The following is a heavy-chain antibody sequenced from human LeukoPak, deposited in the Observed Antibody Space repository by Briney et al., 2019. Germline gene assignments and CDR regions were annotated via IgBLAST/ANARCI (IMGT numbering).Heavy chain of an antibody. CDR1: GVSISSSSYY. V-gene: IGHV4-39*07. D-gene: IGHD2-15*01. Sequence: SETLSLTCTVSGVSISSSSYYWGWIRQPPGKGLEWIGSIYYSGSTYYNPSLKSRVTTSVDTSKNQFSLKLSSVTAADTAVYYCARVSDSGGSLRIYWGQGTLVTVSS. J-gene: IGHJ4*02. CDR3: ARVSDSGGSLRIY. CDR2: IYYSGST.